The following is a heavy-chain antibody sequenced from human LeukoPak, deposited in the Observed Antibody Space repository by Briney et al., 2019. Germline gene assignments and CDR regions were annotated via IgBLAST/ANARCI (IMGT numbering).Heavy chain of an antibody. J-gene: IGHJ6*04. V-gene: IGHV1-3*01. D-gene: IGHD4-17*01. CDR3: ARSPVTRTYYYYGMDV. CDR2: INAGNGNT. CDR1: GYTFTSYD. Sequence: ASVKVSCKASGYTFTSYDMHWVRQAPGQRLEWMGWINAGNGNTKYSQKFQGRVTITRDTSASTAYMELSSLRSEDTAVYYCARSPVTRTYYYYGMDVWGKGTTVTVSS.